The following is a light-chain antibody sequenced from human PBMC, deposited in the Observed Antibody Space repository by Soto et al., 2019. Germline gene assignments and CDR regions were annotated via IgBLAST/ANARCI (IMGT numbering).Light chain of an antibody. CDR1: TGAVTSGHY. V-gene: IGLV7-46*01. J-gene: IGLJ1*01. Sequence: QAVVTQEPSLTVSPGWTVTLTCGSSTGAVTSGHYPYWFQQKPGQAPRTLIYDTSNKHSWTPARFSGSLLGGKAALTLSGAQPEDEAEYYCLLSYSGASYVFGTGTKLTVL. CDR2: DTS. CDR3: LLSYSGASYV.